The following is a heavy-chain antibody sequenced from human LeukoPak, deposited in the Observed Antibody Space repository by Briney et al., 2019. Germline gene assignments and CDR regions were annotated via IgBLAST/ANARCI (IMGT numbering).Heavy chain of an antibody. D-gene: IGHD4-11*01. V-gene: IGHV4-61*08. CDR2: IYYSGST. J-gene: IGHJ4*01. CDR3: ARGSTAYYSPFSDY. CDR1: GASINNTAYY. Sequence: SETLSLTCTISGASINNTAYYWGWIRQTPGKGLEWIGYIYYSGSTNYNPSLKSRVTISVDTSKNQFSLKLSSVTAADTAVYYCARGSTAYYSPFSDYWGQGTLVTVSS.